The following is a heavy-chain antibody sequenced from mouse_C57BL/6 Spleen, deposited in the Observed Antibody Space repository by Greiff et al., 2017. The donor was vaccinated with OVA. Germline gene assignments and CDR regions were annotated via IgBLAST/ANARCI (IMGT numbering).Heavy chain of an antibody. V-gene: IGHV2-6-1*01. J-gene: IGHJ4*01. CDR3: ARHAYDGYYVGAMDY. CDR2: IWSDGST. CDR1: GFSLTSYG. D-gene: IGHD2-3*01. Sequence: VQGVESGPGLVAPSQSLSITCTVSGFSLTSYGVHWVRQPPGTGLEWLVVIWSDGSTTYNSALKSRLSISKDNSKSQVFLKMNSLQTDDTAMYYCARHAYDGYYVGAMDYWGQGTSVTVSS.